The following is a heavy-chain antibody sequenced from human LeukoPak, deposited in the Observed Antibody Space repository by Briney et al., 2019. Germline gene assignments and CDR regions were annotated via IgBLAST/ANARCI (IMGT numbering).Heavy chain of an antibody. CDR1: GFTFSSYN. Sequence: GGSPRLSCGGSGFTFSSYNIHWGRQVPGKGKEDFSAISSNGGSTYYADPVKGRFTISRDNSKNTVYLQLGSLTTEDMGLYYCARVRCGSGSCYLDFWGQGALVTVSS. D-gene: IGHD2-15*01. V-gene: IGHV3-64*02. J-gene: IGHJ4*02. CDR3: ARVRCGSGSCYLDF. CDR2: ISSNGGST.